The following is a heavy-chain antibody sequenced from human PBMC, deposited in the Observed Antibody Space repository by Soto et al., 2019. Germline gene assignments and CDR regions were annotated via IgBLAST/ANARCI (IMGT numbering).Heavy chain of an antibody. V-gene: IGHV3-23*01. J-gene: IGHJ4*02. CDR2: ISSSGGST. CDR3: ARDPTAAPYYFDY. CDR1: GFTFSSYA. Sequence: TGGSLRLSCAASGFTFSSYAMNLIRQAPGKGLEWVSAISSSGGSTNYADSVKGRFTISRDNSKNTLYLQMNSLRAEDTAVYYCARDPTAAPYYFDYWGQGTLVTVSS. D-gene: IGHD2-2*01.